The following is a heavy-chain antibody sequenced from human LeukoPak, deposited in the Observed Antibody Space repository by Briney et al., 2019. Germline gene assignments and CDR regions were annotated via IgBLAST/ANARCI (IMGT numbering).Heavy chain of an antibody. Sequence: SETLPLTCTVSGGSISSSSYYWGWIRQPPGKGLEWIGSIYYSGSTYYNPSLKSRVTISVDTSKNQFSLKLSSVTAADTAVYYCARSAVVVGATGDAFDIWGQGTMVTVSS. CDR3: ARSAVVVGATGDAFDI. V-gene: IGHV4-39*07. J-gene: IGHJ3*02. CDR1: GGSISSSSYY. CDR2: IYYSGST. D-gene: IGHD1-26*01.